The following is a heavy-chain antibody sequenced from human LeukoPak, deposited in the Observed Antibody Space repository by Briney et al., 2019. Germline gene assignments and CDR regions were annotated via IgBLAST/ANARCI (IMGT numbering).Heavy chain of an antibody. CDR2: IIPIFGTA. Sequence: SVKVSCKASGGTFSSYAISWVRQAPGQGLEWMGGIIPIFGTANYAQKFQGRVTITTDESTSTAYMELSSLRSEDTAVYYCARAGSGDCSSTSCQLYIWGQGTMVTVSS. J-gene: IGHJ3*02. CDR1: GGTFSSYA. V-gene: IGHV1-69*05. D-gene: IGHD2-2*01. CDR3: ARAGSGDCSSTSCQLYI.